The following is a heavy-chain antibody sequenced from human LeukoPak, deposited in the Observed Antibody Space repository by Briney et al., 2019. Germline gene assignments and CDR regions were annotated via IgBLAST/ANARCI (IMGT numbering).Heavy chain of an antibody. D-gene: IGHD2-21*01. J-gene: IGHJ4*02. CDR2: ISSNGGST. CDR1: GFTFSSYA. CDR3: TRDRCGGNRCWRYFDN. V-gene: IGHV3-64*01. Sequence: GGSLRLSCAASGFTFSSYAVHWVRQAPGKGLQYVSAISSNGGSTFYANSVKGRFTISRDNSKNTLYLQMDSLKPEDMAVYYCTRDRCGGNRCWRYFDNWGQGTLVTVSS.